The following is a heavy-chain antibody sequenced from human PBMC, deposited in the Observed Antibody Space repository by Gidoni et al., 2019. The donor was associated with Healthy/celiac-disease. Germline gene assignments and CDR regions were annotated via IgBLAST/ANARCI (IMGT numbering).Heavy chain of an antibody. Sequence: QVQLQQWGAGLLKPSETLSLTCAVDGGSFSGYYWSWIRQPPGKGLEWIGEINHSGSTNDNPSLKSRVTISVDTSKNQFSLKLSSVTAADTAVYYCARDRYYDSGGFDYWGQGTLVTVSS. D-gene: IGHD3-22*01. CDR1: GGSFSGYY. CDR3: ARDRYYDSGGFDY. V-gene: IGHV4-34*01. CDR2: INHSGST. J-gene: IGHJ4*02.